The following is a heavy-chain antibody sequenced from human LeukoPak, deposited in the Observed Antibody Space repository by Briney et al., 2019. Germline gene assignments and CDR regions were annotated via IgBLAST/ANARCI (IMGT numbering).Heavy chain of an antibody. CDR1: GGSISSGDYY. D-gene: IGHD5-24*01. CDR3: ARAGPPRDGYKQGTFDY. Sequence: SQTLSLTCTVSGGSISSGDYYWSWIRQPPGKGLEWIGYIYYSGSTYYNPSLKSRVTISVDTSKNQFSLKLSSVTAADTAVYYCARAGPPRDGYKQGTFDYWGQGTLVTVSS. J-gene: IGHJ4*02. CDR2: IYYSGST. V-gene: IGHV4-30-4*01.